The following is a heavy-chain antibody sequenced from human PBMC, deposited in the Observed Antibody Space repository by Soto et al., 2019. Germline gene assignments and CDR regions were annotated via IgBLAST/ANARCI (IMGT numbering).Heavy chain of an antibody. CDR2: ISAYNGNT. J-gene: IGHJ4*02. Sequence: ASVKVSCKASGYTFTSYGISWVRQAPGQGLEWMGWISAYNGNTNYAQKLQGRVTMTTDTSTSTAYMELSRLRSDDTAVYYCARDSIVVVPAAMGGMTTVTTLDFWGQGTLVTVSS. V-gene: IGHV1-18*01. CDR1: GYTFTSYG. D-gene: IGHD2-2*01. CDR3: ARDSIVVVPAAMGGMTTVTTLDF.